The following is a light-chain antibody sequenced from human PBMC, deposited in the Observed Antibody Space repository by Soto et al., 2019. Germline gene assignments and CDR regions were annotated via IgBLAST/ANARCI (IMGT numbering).Light chain of an antibody. CDR1: QSISSSY. Sequence: EMVFRHSPCTLSLSHLNRATRSCRTSQSISSSYLAWYQQRPGQAPRLLIYGASTRAAGIPDRFSGSGSGTDFTLTITRLEPEDSAVYFCQQYTGPPTTFGQGTRLEIK. V-gene: IGKV3-20*01. J-gene: IGKJ5*01. CDR2: GAS. CDR3: QQYTGPPTT.